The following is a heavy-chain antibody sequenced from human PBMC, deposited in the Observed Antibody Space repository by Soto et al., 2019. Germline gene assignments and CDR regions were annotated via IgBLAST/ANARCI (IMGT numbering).Heavy chain of an antibody. J-gene: IGHJ6*02. CDR2: IYPGDSDT. D-gene: IGHD2-15*01. CDR1: GYSFTSYW. Sequence: GESLKISCKGSGYSFTSYWIGWVRQMPGKGLEWMGIIYPGDSDTRYSPSFQGQVTISADKSISTAYLQWSSLKASDTAMYYCARDTQGAECSGGSCYYYYYGMDVWGQGTTVTVSS. CDR3: ARDTQGAECSGGSCYYYYYGMDV. V-gene: IGHV5-51*01.